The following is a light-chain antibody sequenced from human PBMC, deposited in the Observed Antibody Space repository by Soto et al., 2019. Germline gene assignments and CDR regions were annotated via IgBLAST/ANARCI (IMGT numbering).Light chain of an antibody. V-gene: IGLV2-14*01. CDR3: SSYTSSSTRV. Sequence: QSVLTQPASVSGSPGQSITISCTGTSRDVGAYNYVSWYQQHPGKAPKLMIYDVSNRPSGVSNRFSGSKSGNTASLAISGLQAEDEADYYCSSYTSSSTRVFGTGTKLTVL. CDR1: SRDVGAYNY. CDR2: DVS. J-gene: IGLJ1*01.